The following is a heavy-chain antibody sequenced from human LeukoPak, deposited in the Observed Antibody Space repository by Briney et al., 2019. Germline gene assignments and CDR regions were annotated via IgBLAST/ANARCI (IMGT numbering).Heavy chain of an antibody. Sequence: ASVKVSCKASGYSFTNYDINWVRQATGQGLEWIGWMSPNSGVTDCVQKFQDRVTMTRNISISTAYMELNSLISEDTAIYYCARTPPGGTRDYWGQGTLVTVSS. J-gene: IGHJ4*02. CDR1: GYSFTNYD. V-gene: IGHV1-8*01. CDR3: ARTPPGGTRDY. D-gene: IGHD3-16*01. CDR2: MSPNSGVT.